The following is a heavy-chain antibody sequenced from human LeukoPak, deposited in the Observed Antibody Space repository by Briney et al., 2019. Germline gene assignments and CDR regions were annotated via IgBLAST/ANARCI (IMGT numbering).Heavy chain of an antibody. J-gene: IGHJ2*01. Sequence: GGSLRLSCAASGFTFSDYYMSWIRQAPGKGLEWVSYISSSGSTIYYADSVKGRFTISRDNAKNSLYLQMNSLRAEDTAVYYCARDLIFDVGSSWRNWYFDLWGRGTLVTVSS. V-gene: IGHV3-11*01. CDR1: GFTFSDYY. CDR3: ARDLIFDVGSSWRNWYFDL. CDR2: ISSSGSTI. D-gene: IGHD6-13*01.